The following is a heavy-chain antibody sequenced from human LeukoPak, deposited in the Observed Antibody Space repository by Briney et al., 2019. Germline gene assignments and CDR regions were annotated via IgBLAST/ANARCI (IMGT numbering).Heavy chain of an antibody. CDR3: ARGAGGYSYG. V-gene: IGHV3-23*01. D-gene: IGHD5-18*01. CDR2: ISGSGGST. Sequence: GGSLRLSCAASGFNFSSYAMSWVSQAPGKGLEWVSAISGSGGSTYYADSVKGRFTISRDNAENTLYLQMNSLRAEDTAVYYCARGAGGYSYGWGQGILVTVSS. CDR1: GFNFSSYA. J-gene: IGHJ4*02.